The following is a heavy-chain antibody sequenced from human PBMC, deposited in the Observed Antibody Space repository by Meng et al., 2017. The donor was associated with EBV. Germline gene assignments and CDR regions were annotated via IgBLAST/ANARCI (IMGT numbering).Heavy chain of an antibody. CDR3: AHRRDEYSSSWYGWFDP. CDR1: GFSLSTSGVG. Sequence: QITWKESGLTLVKPTQTLTLTCTFSGFSLSTSGVGVGWIRQPPGKALEWLALIYWDDDKRYSPSLKSRLTITKDTSKNQVVLTMTNMDPVDTATYYCAHRRDEYSSSWYGWFDPWGQGTLVTVSS. J-gene: IGHJ5*02. V-gene: IGHV2-5*02. CDR2: IYWDDDK. D-gene: IGHD6-13*01.